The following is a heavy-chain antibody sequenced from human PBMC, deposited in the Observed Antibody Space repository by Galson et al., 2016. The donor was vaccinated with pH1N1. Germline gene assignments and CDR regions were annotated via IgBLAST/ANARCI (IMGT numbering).Heavy chain of an antibody. CDR1: GASLVGYS. CDR3: ARIGYFRIYY. D-gene: IGHD2-15*01. V-gene: IGHV4-34*01. J-gene: IGHJ4*02. CDR2: ISHSGST. Sequence: SETLSLTCAVHGASLVGYSWGWVRQSPGKGLEWIGEISHSGSTNDNPSLKSRVTISIDTSKNQFSLRLTSVTAADTAIYYCARIGYFRIYYCGQGTLLTVSS.